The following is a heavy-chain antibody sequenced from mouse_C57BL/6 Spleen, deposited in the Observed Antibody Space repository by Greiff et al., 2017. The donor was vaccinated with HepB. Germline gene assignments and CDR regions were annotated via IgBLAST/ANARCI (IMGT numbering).Heavy chain of an antibody. J-gene: IGHJ2*01. D-gene: IGHD2-14*01. CDR2: IDPSDSYT. CDR1: GYTFTSYW. V-gene: IGHV1-50*01. CDR3: ARGRYPDY. Sequence: VKLVESGAELVKPGASVKLSCKASGYTFTSYWMQWVKQRPGQGLEWIGEIDPSDSYTNYNQKFKGKATLTVDTSSSTAYMQLSSLTSEDSAVYYCARGRYPDYWGQGTTLTVSS.